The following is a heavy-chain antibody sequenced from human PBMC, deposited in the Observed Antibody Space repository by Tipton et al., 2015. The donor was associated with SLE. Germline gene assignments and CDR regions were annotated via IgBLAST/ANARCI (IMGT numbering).Heavy chain of an antibody. J-gene: IGHJ6*03. CDR2: INHSGST. CDR3: ARAPGLERSYYYYYMDV. Sequence: TLSLTCALYGGSFSGYYWNWIRQPPGKGLEWIGEINHSGSTNYNPSLKSRVTISVDTSKNQFSLKLSSVTAADTAVYYCARAPGLERSYYYYYMDVWDKGTTVTVSS. D-gene: IGHD1-1*01. CDR1: GGSFSGYY. V-gene: IGHV4-34*01.